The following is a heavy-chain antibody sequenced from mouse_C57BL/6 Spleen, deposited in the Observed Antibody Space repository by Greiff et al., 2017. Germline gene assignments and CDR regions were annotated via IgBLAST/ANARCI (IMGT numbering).Heavy chain of an antibody. Sequence: VQLQQSGPVLVKPGASVKMSCKASGYTFTDYYMNWVKQSHGKSLEWIGVINPYNGGTSYNQKFKGKATLTVDKTSSTAYMELNSLTSEDSAVYYCARGPKIYYEYEWVYAMDDWGQGTTVTVSS. V-gene: IGHV1-19*01. CDR2: INPYNGGT. J-gene: IGHJ4*01. CDR3: ARGPKIYYEYEWVYAMDD. CDR1: GYTFTDYY. D-gene: IGHD2-4*01.